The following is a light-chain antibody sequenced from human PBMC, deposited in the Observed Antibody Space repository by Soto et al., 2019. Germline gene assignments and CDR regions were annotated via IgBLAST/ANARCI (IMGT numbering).Light chain of an antibody. CDR3: CSYAANYTLV. V-gene: IGLV2-11*01. CDR2: DAT. Sequence: LTQPLSVSASPGQSVTISCTGTSSNVGGYNYVSWYPQNPGKAPKPMIYDATKRPSGVHDRFSGSKSGNATSLTTSGLQAEDEADYYCCSYAANYTLVFGGGTKVTVL. J-gene: IGLJ2*01. CDR1: SSNVGGYNY.